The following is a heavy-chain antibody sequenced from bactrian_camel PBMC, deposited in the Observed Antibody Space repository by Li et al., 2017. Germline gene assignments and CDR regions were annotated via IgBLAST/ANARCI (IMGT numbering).Heavy chain of an antibody. J-gene: IGHJ6*01. CDR3: AAEIIGPEGCHYTEHTERLDLKNYESTFNT. CDR1: EYSVYC. V-gene: IGHV3S31*01. D-gene: IGHD1*01. Sequence: VQLVESGGGSVQAGGSLRLSCAASEYSVYCMGWFRQAPGKEREGVATIIGGSGSRYYADSVKGRFTISQDNTKKTLYLQMNSLKPEDTAMYYCAAEIIGPEGCHYTEHTERLDLKNYESTFNTWGQGTQVTVS. CDR2: IIGGSGSR.